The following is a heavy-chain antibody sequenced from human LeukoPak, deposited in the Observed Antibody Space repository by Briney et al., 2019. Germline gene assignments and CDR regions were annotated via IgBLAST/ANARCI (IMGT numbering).Heavy chain of an antibody. CDR1: GFTFSTYW. CDR3: AKHGAGITVAGRRHLDY. CDR2: INSDGTTT. D-gene: IGHD6-19*01. J-gene: IGHJ4*02. V-gene: IGHV3-74*01. Sequence: GGSLRLSCAASGFTFSTYWMHWVRQAPGKGLVWVSRINSDGTTTGYADSVKGRFTISRDNAKNTLYLQMNSLRAEDTAIYYCAKHGAGITVAGRRHLDYWGQGTLVTVSS.